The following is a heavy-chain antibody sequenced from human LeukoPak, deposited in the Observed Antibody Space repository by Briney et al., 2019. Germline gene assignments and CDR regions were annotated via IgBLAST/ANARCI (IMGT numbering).Heavy chain of an antibody. CDR2: IYYSGST. Sequence: SETLSLTCTVSGGSISSGGYYWSWIRQHPGKGLEWIGYIYYSGSTYYNPSLKSRVTISVDTSKNQFSLKLSSVTAADTAVYYCAREKWELDYYYYGMDVWGQGTTVTVSS. V-gene: IGHV4-31*03. CDR3: AREKWELDYYYYGMDV. D-gene: IGHD1-26*01. J-gene: IGHJ6*02. CDR1: GGSISSGGYY.